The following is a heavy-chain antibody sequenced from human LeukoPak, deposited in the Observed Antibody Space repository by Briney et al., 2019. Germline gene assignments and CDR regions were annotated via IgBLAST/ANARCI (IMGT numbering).Heavy chain of an antibody. D-gene: IGHD3-9*01. Sequence: GGSLRLSCAASGSTFSSYALSWVRQAPGKGLEWVSLISGSGRQTEYGDSVKGRFTISRDNSKNTLSLQINSLKAEDTAIYYCAKHLRTHAWFFDYWGQGTLVTVSS. J-gene: IGHJ4*02. CDR1: GSTFSSYA. CDR2: ISGSGRQT. V-gene: IGHV3-23*01. CDR3: AKHLRTHAWFFDY.